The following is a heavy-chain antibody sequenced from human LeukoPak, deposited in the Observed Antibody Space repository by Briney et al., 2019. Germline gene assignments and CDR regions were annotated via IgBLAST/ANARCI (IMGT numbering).Heavy chain of an antibody. CDR2: VYPGDSDT. J-gene: IGHJ4*02. D-gene: IGHD6-19*01. V-gene: IGHV5-51*01. Sequence: GESLKISCKGSGYSFTSHWIGWVRQMPGKGLEWMGVVYPGDSDTRYSPSLRGQVTISADKSINTAYLQWSSLKASDTAMYYCARAFYSSGFFFDYWGQGTLVIVSS. CDR3: ARAFYSSGFFFDY. CDR1: GYSFTSHW.